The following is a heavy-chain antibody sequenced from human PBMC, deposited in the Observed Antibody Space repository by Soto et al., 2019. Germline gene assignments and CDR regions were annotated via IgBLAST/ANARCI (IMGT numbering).Heavy chain of an antibody. V-gene: IGHV4-59*08. CDR1: SGPDRSHN. CDR2: VYYTGDT. J-gene: IGHJ6*02. D-gene: IGHD4-17*01. Sequence: QVQLQQSGPRLVKPSETLSLTCTVSSGPDRSHNWGWIRQPPGRGLEWIGYVYYTGDTAYNPSLRGRGTITAHTSPTDISLTLSSVTAADTAVYYCVRQGIDYLHGLVDVWGQGTTVSVSS. CDR3: VRQGIDYLHGLVDV.